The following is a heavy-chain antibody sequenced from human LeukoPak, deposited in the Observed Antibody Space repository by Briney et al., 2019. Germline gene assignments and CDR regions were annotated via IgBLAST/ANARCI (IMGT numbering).Heavy chain of an antibody. J-gene: IGHJ3*02. CDR1: GGSISTNY. Sequence: SETLSLTCTVSGGSISTNYWSWIRQPPGKGLEWIGHIYYSGSPKYHRSLKGRVTISVDTSKNQFSLRLSSVTAADTAVDYCAMTNALYICGQGTMFTVSS. CDR2: IYYSGSP. V-gene: IGHV4-59*01. CDR3: AMTNALYI.